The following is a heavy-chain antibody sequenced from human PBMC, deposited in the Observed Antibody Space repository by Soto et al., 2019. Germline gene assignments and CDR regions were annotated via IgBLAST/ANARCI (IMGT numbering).Heavy chain of an antibody. CDR3: ARDWRGAEGFDP. Sequence: QVQLLQSGPEVKKPGASVKVSCKASGYTFNTYGFSLVRQAPGQGLAWVGWIGTHNGDTTYAQKFQGRVTMTIDTSTTTSYMELRSLTSDDTAMYFCARDWRGAEGFDPWGQGTLVTVSS. J-gene: IGHJ5*02. D-gene: IGHD3-3*01. CDR2: IGTHNGDT. V-gene: IGHV1-18*01. CDR1: GYTFNTYG.